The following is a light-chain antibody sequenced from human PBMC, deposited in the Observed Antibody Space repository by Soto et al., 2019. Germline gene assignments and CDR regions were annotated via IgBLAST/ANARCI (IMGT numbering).Light chain of an antibody. V-gene: IGLV2-14*01. J-gene: IGLJ1*01. CDR3: SSYTSTSTLDV. Sequence: QSALTQPASVSGSSGQSITISCTGTSSDVGGYNYVSWYQQHPDKAPKLMIYEVTNRPSGVSFRFSGSKSGNTASLTISGLQPEDEADYYCSSYTSTSTLDVFGTGTKLTVL. CDR1: SSDVGGYNY. CDR2: EVT.